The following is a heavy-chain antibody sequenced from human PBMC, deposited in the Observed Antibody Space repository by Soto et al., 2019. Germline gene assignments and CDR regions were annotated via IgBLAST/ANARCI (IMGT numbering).Heavy chain of an antibody. D-gene: IGHD3-16*02. CDR3: AKLLGFVHDAFDI. CDR2: ISYDGSNK. Sequence: QVQLVESGGGVVQPGRSLRLSCAASGFTFSSYAMHWVRQAPGKGLEWVAVISYDGSNKYYADSVKGRFTISRDNSKNTLYLQMNSLRAEDTAVYYCAKLLGFVHDAFDIWGQGTMVTVSS. V-gene: IGHV3-30*04. J-gene: IGHJ3*02. CDR1: GFTFSSYA.